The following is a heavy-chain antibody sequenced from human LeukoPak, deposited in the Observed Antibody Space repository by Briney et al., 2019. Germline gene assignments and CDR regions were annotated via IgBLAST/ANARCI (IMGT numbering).Heavy chain of an antibody. CDR1: GFTVSSNY. J-gene: IGHJ6*02. D-gene: IGHD6-13*01. CDR3: AREVSGYSSSWSTYYYYYYGMDV. V-gene: IGHV3-66*01. CDR2: IYSGGST. Sequence: GGSLRLSCAASGFTVSSNYMSWVRQAPGKGLEWVSVIYSGGSTYYEDSVKGRFTISRDNSKNKLYLQMNSLRAEDTAVYYCAREVSGYSSSWSTYYYYYYGMDVWGQGTTVTVSS.